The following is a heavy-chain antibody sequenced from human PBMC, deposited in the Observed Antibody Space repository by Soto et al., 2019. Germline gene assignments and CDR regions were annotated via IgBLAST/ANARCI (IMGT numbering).Heavy chain of an antibody. D-gene: IGHD1-7*01. CDR1: GFTFSSYA. Sequence: EVQLLESGGGLVQPGGSLRLSCAASGFTFSSYAMSWVRQAPGKGLEWVSAISGSGGSTYYADSVKGRFTISRDNSKNPLYLQMNSLRAEDTAVYYCAKDRVTGTTAYYYYGMDVWGQGTTVTVSS. J-gene: IGHJ6*02. V-gene: IGHV3-23*01. CDR2: ISGSGGST. CDR3: AKDRVTGTTAYYYYGMDV.